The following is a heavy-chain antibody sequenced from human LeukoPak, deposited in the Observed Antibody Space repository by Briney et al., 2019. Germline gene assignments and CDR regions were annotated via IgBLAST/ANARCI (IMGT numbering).Heavy chain of an antibody. D-gene: IGHD6-13*01. CDR1: GFTFSNYW. V-gene: IGHV3-7*01. J-gene: IGHJ6*03. CDR3: ARDPAAGYYYYYMDV. Sequence: GGSLTLSCAASGFTFSNYWMSWVRQAPGKGLEWVANIKQDGSEKYYVDSVKGRFTISRDNAKNSLYLQMNSLRAEDTAVYYCARDPAAGYYYYYMDVWGKGTTVTISS. CDR2: IKQDGSEK.